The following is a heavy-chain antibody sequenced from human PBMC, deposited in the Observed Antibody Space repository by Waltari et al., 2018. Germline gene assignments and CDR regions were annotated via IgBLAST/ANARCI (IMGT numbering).Heavy chain of an antibody. CDR3: AGELGGDY. D-gene: IGHD7-27*01. V-gene: IGHV4-38-2*02. CDR2: IYHSGST. Sequence: QVQLQESGPGLVKPSETLSLTCTVSGYSISSGYHWGWIRQHPGKGLEWIGSIYHSGSTYNTPSLKSRVTISVDTSKTQFSLKLSSVTATDTAVYYCAGELGGDYWGQGTLVTVSS. CDR1: GYSISSGYH. J-gene: IGHJ4*02.